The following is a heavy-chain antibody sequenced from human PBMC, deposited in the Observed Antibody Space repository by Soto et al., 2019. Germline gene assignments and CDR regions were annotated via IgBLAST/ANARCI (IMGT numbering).Heavy chain of an antibody. V-gene: IGHV4-34*01. CDR2: INHSGST. Sequence: SETLSLTCAVYGGSFSGYYWSWSRQPPGKGLEWIGEINHSGSTNYNPSLKSRVTISVDTSKNQFSLKLSSVTAADTAVYYCARGTLPLVVPAARVVFDYWGQGTLVTVS. CDR1: GGSFSGYY. CDR3: ARGTLPLVVPAARVVFDY. J-gene: IGHJ4*02. D-gene: IGHD2-2*01.